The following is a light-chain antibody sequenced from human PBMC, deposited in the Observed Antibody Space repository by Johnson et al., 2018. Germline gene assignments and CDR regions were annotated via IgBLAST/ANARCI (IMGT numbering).Light chain of an antibody. J-gene: IGLJ1*01. Sequence: QSVLTQPPSVSAAPGRKVTISCSGSSSNIGNNYVSWYQQLPGTAPKLLIYENNKRPSGIPDRFSGSKSATSATLGITGLQTGDEADYYSGTWDSSLSAGNVFGTGTKVTVL. CDR3: GTWDSSLSAGNV. CDR2: ENN. V-gene: IGLV1-51*02. CDR1: SSNIGNNY.